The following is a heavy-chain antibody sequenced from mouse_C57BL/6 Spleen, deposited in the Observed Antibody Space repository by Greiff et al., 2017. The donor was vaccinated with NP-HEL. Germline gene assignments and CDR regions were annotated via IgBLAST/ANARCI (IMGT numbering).Heavy chain of an antibody. CDR2: INPNNGGT. V-gene: IGHV1-26*01. CDR3: ARRRDYSAWFAY. CDR1: GYTFTDYY. D-gene: IGHD1-1*01. Sequence: EVQLQQSGPELVKPGASVKISCKASGYTFTDYYMNWVKQSHGKSLEWIGDINPNNGGTSYNQKFKGKATLTVDKSSSTAYMELRSLTSEDSAVYYCARRRDYSAWFAYWGQGTLVTVSA. J-gene: IGHJ3*01.